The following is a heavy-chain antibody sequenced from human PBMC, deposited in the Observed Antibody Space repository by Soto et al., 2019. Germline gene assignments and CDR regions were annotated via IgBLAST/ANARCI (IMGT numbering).Heavy chain of an antibody. CDR1: GYTFTSYG. V-gene: IGHV1-18*01. J-gene: IGHJ3*02. Sequence: GASVKVSCKASGYTFTSYGISWVRQAPGQGLEWMGWISAYNGNTNYAQKLQGRVTMTTDTSTSTAYMELRSLRSDDTAVYYCARVWALSIGDSEAFDIWGQGTMVTVSS. CDR3: ARVWALSIGDSEAFDI. CDR2: ISAYNGNT. D-gene: IGHD4-17*01.